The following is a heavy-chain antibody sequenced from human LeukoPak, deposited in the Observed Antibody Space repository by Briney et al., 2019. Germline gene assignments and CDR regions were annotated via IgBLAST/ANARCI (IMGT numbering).Heavy chain of an antibody. Sequence: GGSLRLSCSASGFVFSIYTMYWVRQAPGKGLEWVSVIYSGGSTYYADSVKGRFTISRDNSKNTLYLQMNSLRAEDTAVYYCARDILSQGPDAFDIWGQGTMVTVSS. CDR2: IYSGGST. J-gene: IGHJ3*02. D-gene: IGHD2/OR15-2a*01. CDR1: GFVFSIYT. V-gene: IGHV3-53*01. CDR3: ARDILSQGPDAFDI.